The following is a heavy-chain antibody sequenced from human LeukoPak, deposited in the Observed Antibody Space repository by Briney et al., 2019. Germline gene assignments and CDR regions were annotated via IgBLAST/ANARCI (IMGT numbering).Heavy chain of an antibody. CDR1: GGTFSSYA. D-gene: IGHD5-18*01. J-gene: IGHJ4*02. Sequence: AASVKVSCKAPGGTFSSYAISWVRQAPGQGLEWMGGIIPIFGTANYAQKFQGRVTITADESTSTAYMELSSLRSEDTAVYYCARELGTSYGYFDYWGQGTLVTVSS. CDR2: IIPIFGTA. CDR3: ARELGTSYGYFDY. V-gene: IGHV1-69*13.